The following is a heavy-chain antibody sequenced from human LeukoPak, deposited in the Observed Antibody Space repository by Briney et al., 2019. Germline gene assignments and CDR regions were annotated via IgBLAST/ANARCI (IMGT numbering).Heavy chain of an antibody. CDR1: GFTFNNYA. V-gene: IGHV3-23*01. Sequence: GGSLRLSCAASGFTFNNYAMSWVRQAPGKGLEWVSAIGDTNGDTKYADSVKGRFTISRDNSRNTLYLHLNSLRVEDTAIYYCGRDWKLDYWGPGTLVTVSS. J-gene: IGHJ4*02. D-gene: IGHD1-1*01. CDR2: IGDTNGDT. CDR3: GRDWKLDY.